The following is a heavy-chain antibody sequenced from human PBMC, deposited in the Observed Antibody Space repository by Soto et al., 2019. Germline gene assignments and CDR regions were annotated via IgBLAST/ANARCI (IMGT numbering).Heavy chain of an antibody. CDR3: AKGKRPSYSSSSVDY. J-gene: IGHJ4*02. CDR1: GFTFSSYG. CDR2: ISYDGSNK. Sequence: GGSLRLSCAASGFTFSSYGMHWVRQAPGKGLEWVAVISYDGSNKYYADSVKGRFTISRDNSKNTLYLQMNSLRAEDTAVYYCAKGKRPSYSSSSVDYWGQGTLVTSPQ. D-gene: IGHD6-6*01. V-gene: IGHV3-30*18.